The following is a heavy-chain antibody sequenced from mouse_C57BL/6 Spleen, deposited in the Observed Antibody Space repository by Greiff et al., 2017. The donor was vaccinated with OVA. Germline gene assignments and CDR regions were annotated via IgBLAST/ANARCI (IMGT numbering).Heavy chain of an antibody. J-gene: IGHJ4*01. CDR1: GYTFTSYW. CDR2: IHPNSGST. CDR3: ASITTVGYAMDY. Sequence: QVHVKQPGAELVKPGASVKLSCKASGYTFTSYWMHWVKQRPGQGLEWIGMIHPNSGSTNYNEKFKSKATLTVDKSSSTAYMQLSSLTSEDSAVYYCASITTVGYAMDYWGQGTSVTVSS. V-gene: IGHV1-64*01. D-gene: IGHD1-1*01.